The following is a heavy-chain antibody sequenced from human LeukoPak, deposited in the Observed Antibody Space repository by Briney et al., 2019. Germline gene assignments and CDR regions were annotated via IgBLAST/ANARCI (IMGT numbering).Heavy chain of an antibody. CDR1: GFTFSSYA. CDR2: ISGSGGST. D-gene: IGHD2-21*02. V-gene: IGHV3-23*01. CDR3: AKGEVVTAIPGSFDY. Sequence: GGSLRLSCAASGFTFSSYAMSWVRQAPGEGLEWVSAISGSGGSTYYADSVKGRFTISRDNSKNTLYLQMNSLRAEDTAVYYCAKGEVVTAIPGSFDYWGQGTLVTVSS. J-gene: IGHJ4*02.